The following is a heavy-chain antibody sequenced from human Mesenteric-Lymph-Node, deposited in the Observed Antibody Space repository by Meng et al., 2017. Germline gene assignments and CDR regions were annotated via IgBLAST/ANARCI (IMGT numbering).Heavy chain of an antibody. CDR3: AREMSSSWYLQDAFDI. Sequence: GESLKISCAASGFTFSSYGMHWVRQAPGKGLEWVAVISYDGSNKYYADSVKGRFTISRDNSKNTLYLQMNSLRAEDTAVYYWAREMSSSWYLQDAFDIWAKGQWSPSPQ. J-gene: IGHJ3*02. V-gene: IGHV3-30*19. CDR1: GFTFSSYG. CDR2: ISYDGSNK. D-gene: IGHD6-13*01.